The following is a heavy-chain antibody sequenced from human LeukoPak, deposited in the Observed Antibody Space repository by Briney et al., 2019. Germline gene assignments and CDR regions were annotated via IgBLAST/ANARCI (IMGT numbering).Heavy chain of an antibody. V-gene: IGHV4-59*01. J-gene: IGHJ4*02. CDR1: GFTFSSYG. CDR2: VDDSGST. Sequence: GSLRLSCAASGFTFSSYGMSWVRQSPGKGLEWIGYVDDSGSTSYNPSLKSRVSISIDPSKNQFSLRLRSVAAADTAVYFCARGLFSTRRESDYWGQGTLVTVSS. CDR3: ARGLFSTRRESDY. D-gene: IGHD2-2*01.